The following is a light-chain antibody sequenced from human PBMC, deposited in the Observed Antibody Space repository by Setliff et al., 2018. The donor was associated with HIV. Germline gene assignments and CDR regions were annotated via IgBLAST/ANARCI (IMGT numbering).Light chain of an antibody. Sequence: QSALTQPPSASGSPGQSVTISCTGTSGDVGGYNYVSWYQQYPGKAPKLLIHEVTKRPSGVPDRFSGSKSGNTASLTVSGLQAEDEADYYCSSYAGNKGDVCGTGTKGTGL. V-gene: IGLV2-8*01. CDR3: SSYAGNKGDV. CDR2: EVT. J-gene: IGLJ1*01. CDR1: SGDVGGYNY.